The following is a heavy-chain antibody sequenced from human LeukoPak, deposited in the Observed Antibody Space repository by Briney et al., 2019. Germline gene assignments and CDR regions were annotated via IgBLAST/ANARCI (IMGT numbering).Heavy chain of an antibody. Sequence: SETMSLTCTVSGDSISDSISDYYWSWIRQPAGKGLEWIGRIFPGGSTNYNPSLKSRITMSVDTSKNQLSLKLSSVTAADTAVYYCARGPYYYDSSGNFDYWGQGILVTVST. CDR1: GDSISDSISDYY. CDR3: ARGPYYYDSSGNFDY. V-gene: IGHV4-4*07. CDR2: IFPGGST. D-gene: IGHD3-22*01. J-gene: IGHJ4*01.